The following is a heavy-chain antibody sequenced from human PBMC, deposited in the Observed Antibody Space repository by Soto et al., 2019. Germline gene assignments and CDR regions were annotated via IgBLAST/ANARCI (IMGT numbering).Heavy chain of an antibody. CDR3: AICSSYYYGMDV. V-gene: IGHV1-69*13. J-gene: IGHJ6*02. Sequence: SVKVSCKASGYTFTSYDINWVRQATGQGLEWMGGIIPIFGTANYAQKFQGRVTITADESTSTAYMELSSLRSEDTAVYYCAICSSYYYGMDVWGQGTTVTVSS. D-gene: IGHD6-13*01. CDR2: IIPIFGTA. CDR1: GYTFTSYD.